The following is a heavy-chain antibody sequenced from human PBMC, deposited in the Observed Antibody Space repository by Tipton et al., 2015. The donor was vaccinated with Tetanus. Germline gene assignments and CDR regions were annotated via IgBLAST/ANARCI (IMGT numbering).Heavy chain of an antibody. CDR3: ARDLYGDYAPYNWFDP. V-gene: IGHV1-18*01. CDR1: GYTFTSYG. Sequence: QVQLVQSGAEVKKPGASVKVSCKASGYTFTSYGISWVRQAPGQGLEWMGWISAYNGNTNYAQKLQGRVAMTTDTSTSPAYMELRSLRSDDTAVYYCARDLYGDYAPYNWFDPWGQGTLVTVSS. J-gene: IGHJ5*02. CDR2: ISAYNGNT. D-gene: IGHD4-17*01.